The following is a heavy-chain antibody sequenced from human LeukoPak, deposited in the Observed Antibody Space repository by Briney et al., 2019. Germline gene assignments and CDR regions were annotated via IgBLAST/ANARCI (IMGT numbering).Heavy chain of an antibody. V-gene: IGHV1-2*02. J-gene: IGHJ6*03. CDR3: ARVNFPTSSLYYDILTGYYTGYYYYYYMDV. Sequence: ASVKVSCKASGYTFTGYYMHWVRRAPGQGLEWMGWINPNSGGTNYAQKFQGRVTMTRDTSISTAYMELSRLSSVTAADTAVYYCARVNFPTSSLYYDILTGYYTGYYYYYYMDVWGKGTTVTVSS. CDR2: INPNSGGT. CDR1: GYTFTGYY. D-gene: IGHD3-9*01.